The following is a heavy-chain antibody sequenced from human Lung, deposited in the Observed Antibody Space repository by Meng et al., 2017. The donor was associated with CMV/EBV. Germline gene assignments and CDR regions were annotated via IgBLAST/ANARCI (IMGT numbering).Heavy chain of an antibody. CDR3: ARDGAAGPANYYYYYGMDV. D-gene: IGHD6-13*01. CDR2: IYHSGST. Sequence: GSLRLXCAVSGGSISSSNWWSWVRQPPGKGLEWIGEIYHSGSTNYNPSLKSRVTISVDKSKNQFSLKLSSVTAADTAVYYCARDGAAGPANYYYYYGMDVWXQGTXVTVSS. J-gene: IGHJ6*02. CDR1: GGSISSSNW. V-gene: IGHV4-4*02.